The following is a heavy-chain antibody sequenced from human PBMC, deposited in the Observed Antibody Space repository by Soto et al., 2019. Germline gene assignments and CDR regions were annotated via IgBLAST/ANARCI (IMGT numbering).Heavy chain of an antibody. CDR2: SYWDDDK. V-gene: IGHV2-5*02. CDR3: AAREGDYGDY. J-gene: IGHJ4*02. Sequence: GAALGHPERRLRLNCNFRWLPHHNTGARMDWIRQPPGKALEWLALSYWDDDKRYSPALKSRLTITKDTSKNQVVLTMTNMDPVDTATYYCAAREGDYGDYWGQGTLVTVS. D-gene: IGHD1-26*01. CDR1: WLPHHNTGAR.